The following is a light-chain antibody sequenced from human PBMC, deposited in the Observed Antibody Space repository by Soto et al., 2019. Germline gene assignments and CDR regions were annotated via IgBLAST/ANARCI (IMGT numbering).Light chain of an antibody. CDR2: TAS. J-gene: IGKJ4*01. V-gene: IGKV1-8*01. CDR1: QGFSRH. CDR3: QQYFSYPLT. Sequence: AIRMTQSPSSFSASTGDRVTITCRARQGFSRHLACYQVKSGKAPSLLIYTASFLESGVPSRFSGSGSGTDFTLTISSLQSEDFAVYYFQQYFSYPLTFGGGTKVEIK.